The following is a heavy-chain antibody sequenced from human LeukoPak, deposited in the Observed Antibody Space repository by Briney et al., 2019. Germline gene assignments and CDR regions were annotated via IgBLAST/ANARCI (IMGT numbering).Heavy chain of an antibody. CDR3: ARGRSARQGYYYYYMDV. J-gene: IGHJ6*03. Sequence: SETLSLTCTVSGYSISSGYYWGWIRQPPGKGLEWIGSIYHSGSTYYNPSLKSRVTISVDTSKNQFSLKLSSVTAADTAVYYCARGRSARQGYYYYYMDVWGKGTTVTVSS. D-gene: IGHD6-6*01. CDR1: GYSISSGYY. V-gene: IGHV4-38-2*02. CDR2: IYHSGST.